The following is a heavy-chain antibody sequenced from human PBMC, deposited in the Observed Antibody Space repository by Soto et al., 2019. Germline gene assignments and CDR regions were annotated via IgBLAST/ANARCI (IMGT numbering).Heavy chain of an antibody. CDR1: GFTFSSYA. Sequence: GGSLRLSCAASGFTFSSYAMHWVRQAPGKGLEWVAVISYDGSNKYYADSVKGRFTISRDNSKNTLYLQMNSLRAEDTAVYYCARGGYDYGDAFDIWGQGTMVTVSS. CDR2: ISYDGSNK. D-gene: IGHD5-12*01. J-gene: IGHJ3*02. V-gene: IGHV3-30-3*01. CDR3: ARGGYDYGDAFDI.